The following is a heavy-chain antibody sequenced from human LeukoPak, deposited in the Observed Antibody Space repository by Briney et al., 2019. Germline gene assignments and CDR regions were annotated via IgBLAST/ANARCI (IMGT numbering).Heavy chain of an antibody. J-gene: IGHJ4*02. V-gene: IGHV4-34*01. CDR1: GGSFSGYY. D-gene: IGHD6-13*01. CDR2: INHSGST. CDR3: AREKAAAGLRTFDY. Sequence: SETLSLTCAVYGGSFSGYYWSWIRQPPGKGLEWIGEINHSGSTNYNPSLKSRVTISVDTSKNQFSLKLSSVTAADTAVYYCAREKAAAGLRTFDYWGQGTLVTVSS.